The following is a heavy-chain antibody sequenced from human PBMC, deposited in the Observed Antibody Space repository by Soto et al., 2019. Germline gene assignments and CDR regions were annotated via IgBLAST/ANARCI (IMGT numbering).Heavy chain of an antibody. CDR1: GFTFSSYW. V-gene: IGHV3-74*01. CDR3: ARGGARTTVVTPLVSY. D-gene: IGHD4-17*01. Sequence: EVQLVESGGGLVQPGGSLRLSCAASGFTFSSYWMHWVRQAPGKGLVWVSRINSDGSSTSYADSVKGRLTISRDNAKNTLYLHRNSLRAEDTAVYYCARGGARTTVVTPLVSYWGQGTLVTVSS. CDR2: INSDGSST. J-gene: IGHJ4*02.